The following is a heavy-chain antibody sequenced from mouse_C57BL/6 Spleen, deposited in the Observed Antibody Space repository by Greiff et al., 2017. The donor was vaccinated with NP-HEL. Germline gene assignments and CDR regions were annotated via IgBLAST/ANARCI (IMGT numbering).Heavy chain of an antibody. D-gene: IGHD1-1*01. CDR2: INPNYGTT. CDR1: GYSFTDYN. Sequence: EVKLVESGPELVKPGASVKISCKASGYSFTDYNMNWVKQSNGKSLEWIGVINPNYGTTSYNQKFKGKATLTVDQSSSTAYMQLNSLTSEDSAVYYCASGGIYYGSSHYFDYWGQGTTLTVSS. V-gene: IGHV1-39*01. CDR3: ASGGIYYGSSHYFDY. J-gene: IGHJ2*01.